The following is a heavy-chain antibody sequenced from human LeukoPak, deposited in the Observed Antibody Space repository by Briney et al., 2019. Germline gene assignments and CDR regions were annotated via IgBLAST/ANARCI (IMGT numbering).Heavy chain of an antibody. Sequence: GGSPRLSCVVSGFTFSNAWMSWIRQAPGKGLEWVGGIKTNSDGDRKDYAEPGDGRFSISRGDSKKTLSLQMDNLKTEDTAVYYCVGGPARIRYWGQGTLVTVSS. CDR1: GFTFSNAW. J-gene: IGHJ4*02. CDR2: IKTNSDGDRK. D-gene: IGHD3-16*01. CDR3: VGGPARIRY. V-gene: IGHV3-15*01.